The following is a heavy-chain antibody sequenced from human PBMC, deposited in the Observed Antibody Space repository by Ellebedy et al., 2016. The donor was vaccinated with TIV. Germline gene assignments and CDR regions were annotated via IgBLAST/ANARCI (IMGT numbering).Heavy chain of an antibody. D-gene: IGHD6-19*01. CDR2: IYSGGAA. CDR3: ARNRDANGWYVDL. CDR1: GFTVITDY. J-gene: IGHJ5*02. Sequence: GESLKISCAASGFTVITDYMSWVRQAPGKGLEWVSTIYSGGAAYHGDSVKGRFTVSRDSSKNTVYLQTNSLRVEDTALYFCARNRDANGWYVDLWGQGTLVTVSS. V-gene: IGHV3-66*01.